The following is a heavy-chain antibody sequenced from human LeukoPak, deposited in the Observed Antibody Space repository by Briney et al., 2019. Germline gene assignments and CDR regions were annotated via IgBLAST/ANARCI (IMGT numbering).Heavy chain of an antibody. CDR1: GYTFTGYY. D-gene: IGHD2-2*01. CDR3: ARDTNNPPYYMDV. CDR2: INPNSGGT. J-gene: IGHJ6*03. Sequence: ASVKVSCKASGYTFTGYYMHWVRQAPGQGLEWMGWINPNSGGTNYAQKFQGRVTMTRDTSISTAYMELSRPRSDDTAVYYCARDTNNPPYYMDVWGKGTTVTVSS. V-gene: IGHV1-2*02.